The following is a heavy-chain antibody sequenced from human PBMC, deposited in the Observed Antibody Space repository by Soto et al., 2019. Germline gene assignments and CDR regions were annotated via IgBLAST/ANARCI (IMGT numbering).Heavy chain of an antibody. Sequence: ASVKVSCKASGYTFTSYSMHCVRQAPGQRLEWMGWFNAGSGNTKYSQKFQGRVTITRDTSATTAYMELSSLRYEDTAVYYCARESTRTTAPDYWGQGTLVTVSS. V-gene: IGHV1-3*01. D-gene: IGHD4-17*01. CDR3: ARESTRTTAPDY. CDR1: GYTFTSYS. CDR2: FNAGSGNT. J-gene: IGHJ4*02.